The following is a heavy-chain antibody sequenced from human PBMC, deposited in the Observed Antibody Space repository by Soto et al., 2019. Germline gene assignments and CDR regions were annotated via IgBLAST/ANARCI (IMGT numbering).Heavy chain of an antibody. CDR3: ARDVSPGSSSWYLDAFDI. Sequence: EVQLEESGGDLVQPGGSLRLSCAASGFTLSAYWMTWVRQAPGKGLEWVANINRDGIKKSYLDSVRGRFTISRDNVGNSLYLQMDSLRADDTALYYCARDVSPGSSSWYLDAFDIWGQGTMVTVSS. CDR1: GFTLSAYW. D-gene: IGHD6-13*01. CDR2: INRDGIKK. V-gene: IGHV3-7*05. J-gene: IGHJ3*02.